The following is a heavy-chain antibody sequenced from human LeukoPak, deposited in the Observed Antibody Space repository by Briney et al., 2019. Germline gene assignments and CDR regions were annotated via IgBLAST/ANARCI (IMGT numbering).Heavy chain of an antibody. D-gene: IGHD4-17*01. J-gene: IGHJ4*02. CDR3: ASGYDYEDDY. CDR1: GGTFSSYA. V-gene: IGHV1-69*05. Sequence: GASVKVSCKASGGTFSSYAISWVRQAPGQGLEWMGRIIPIFGTANYAQKFQGRVTITTDESTSTAYMELSSLRSEDTAVYYCASGYDYEDDYWGQGTLVSVSS. CDR2: IIPIFGTA.